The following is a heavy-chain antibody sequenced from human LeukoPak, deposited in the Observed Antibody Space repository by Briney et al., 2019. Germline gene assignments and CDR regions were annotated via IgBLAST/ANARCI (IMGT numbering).Heavy chain of an antibody. D-gene: IGHD3-10*01. J-gene: IGHJ4*02. CDR1: GFTFSSYW. V-gene: IGHV3-74*01. CDR2: INSDGSST. CDR3: ARDLTWFGELSLYYFDY. Sequence: GGSLRLSCAASGFTFSSYWMHWVRQAPGKGLVWVSRINSDGSSTSYADSVKGRFPISRDNAKNTLYLQMNSLRAEDTAVYYCARDLTWFGELSLYYFDYWGQGTLVTVSS.